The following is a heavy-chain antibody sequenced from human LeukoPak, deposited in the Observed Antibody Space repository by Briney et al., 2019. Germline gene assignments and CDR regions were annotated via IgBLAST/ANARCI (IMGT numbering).Heavy chain of an antibody. CDR2: ISSSSSYI. CDR1: GFTFSSYS. J-gene: IGHJ4*02. CDR3: ARDHDDYGDY. V-gene: IGHV3-21*01. Sequence: PGGSLRLSCAASGFTFSSYSMTWVRQAPGKGLEWVSSISSSSSYIYYADSVKGRFTISRDNAKNSLYLQMNSLRAEDTAVYYCARDHDDYGDYWGQGTLVTVSS. D-gene: IGHD3-3*01.